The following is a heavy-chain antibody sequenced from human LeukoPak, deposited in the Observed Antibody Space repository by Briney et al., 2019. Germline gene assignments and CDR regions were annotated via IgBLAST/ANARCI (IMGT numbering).Heavy chain of an antibody. D-gene: IGHD2-21*02. V-gene: IGHV3-30-3*01. CDR3: AGDLKGGDSTGTLDY. Sequence: PGRSLRLSCAASGFTFSSYAMHWVRQAPGKGLEWVAVISYDGSNKYYADSVKGRFTISRDNSKNTLYLQMNSLRAEDTAVYYCAGDLKGGDSTGTLDYWGQGTLVTVSS. CDR2: ISYDGSNK. J-gene: IGHJ4*02. CDR1: GFTFSSYA.